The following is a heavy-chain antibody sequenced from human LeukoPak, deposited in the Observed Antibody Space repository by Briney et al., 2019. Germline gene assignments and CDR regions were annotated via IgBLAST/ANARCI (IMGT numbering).Heavy chain of an antibody. V-gene: IGHV3-21*01. Sequence: PGGSLRLSCAASGFTFSSYSMNWVRQAPGKGLEWVSSISSSSSYIYYADSVKGRFTISRDNAKNSLYLQMNSLRAEDTAVYYCARDWYYYDSSGYLTDYWGQGTLVTVSS. CDR2: ISSSSSYI. CDR1: GFTFSSYS. J-gene: IGHJ4*02. D-gene: IGHD3-22*01. CDR3: ARDWYYYDSSGYLTDY.